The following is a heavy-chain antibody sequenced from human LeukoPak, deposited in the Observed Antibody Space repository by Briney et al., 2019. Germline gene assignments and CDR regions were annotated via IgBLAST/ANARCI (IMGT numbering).Heavy chain of an antibody. Sequence: SETLSLTCTVSGGSISSSSYYWGWIRQPPGEGRVWIGSIYSSGSTYYNPSLKSRVTISVATSKNQFSMNLSSVTAADTAVYYCARHPTELGAEYFQHWGQGTLVTVSA. V-gene: IGHV4-39*01. CDR3: ARHPTELGAEYFQH. CDR1: GGSISSSSYY. D-gene: IGHD1-26*01. J-gene: IGHJ1*01. CDR2: IYSSGST.